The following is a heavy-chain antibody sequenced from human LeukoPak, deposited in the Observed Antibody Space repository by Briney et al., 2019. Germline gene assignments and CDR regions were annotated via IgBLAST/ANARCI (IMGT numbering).Heavy chain of an antibody. V-gene: IGHV3-66*02. CDR3: AGRRVLDASFDY. Sequence: GGSLRLSCAASGFTVSNNYMSWVRQAPGKGLEWVSVIYSGDNTYYLESVKGRFTISRDNSKNTPFLQMNRLRAEDTAVYYCAGRRVLDASFDYWGQGTLVTVSS. D-gene: IGHD3-16*01. CDR1: GFTVSNNY. CDR2: IYSGDNT. J-gene: IGHJ4*02.